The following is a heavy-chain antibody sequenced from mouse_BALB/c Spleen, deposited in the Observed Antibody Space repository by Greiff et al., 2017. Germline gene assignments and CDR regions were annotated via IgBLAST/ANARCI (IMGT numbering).Heavy chain of an antibody. V-gene: IGHV1-69*02. Sequence: VQLQQSGAELVKPGASVKLSCKASGYTFTSYWMHWVKQRPGQGLEWIGEIDPSDSYTNYNQKFKGKATLTVDKSSSTAYMQLSSLTSEDSAVYYCARLLTTVVATNAMDYWGQGTSVTVSS. CDR1: GYTFTSYW. D-gene: IGHD1-1*01. CDR2: IDPSDSYT. CDR3: ARLLTTVVATNAMDY. J-gene: IGHJ4*01.